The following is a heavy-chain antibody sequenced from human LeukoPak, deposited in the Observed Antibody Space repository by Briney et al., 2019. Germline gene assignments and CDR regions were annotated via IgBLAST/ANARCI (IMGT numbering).Heavy chain of an antibody. Sequence: ASVKVPCKASDYTFSNYGISWVRQAPGQGLEWMGWISGYNGNTNYAQKLQGRVTMTTDTSTSTAYMELRSLRSDDTAVYYCARDYCSSTSCYFDYWGQGTLVTVSS. CDR2: ISGYNGNT. CDR3: ARDYCSSTSCYFDY. J-gene: IGHJ4*02. D-gene: IGHD2-2*01. CDR1: DYTFSNYG. V-gene: IGHV1-18*01.